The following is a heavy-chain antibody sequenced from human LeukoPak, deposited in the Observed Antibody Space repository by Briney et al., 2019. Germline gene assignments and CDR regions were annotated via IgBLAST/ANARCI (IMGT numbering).Heavy chain of an antibody. CDR2: ISGSGGST. CDR3: AKSGIVGSTTGWLDP. CDR1: GFIFTSYS. Sequence: GGSLRLSCAASGFIFTSYSMSWVRQAPGKGLEWVSTISGSGGSTYYADSMKGRFTISRDNSKNTLYLQMNSLRAEDTAVYYCAKSGIVGSTTGWLDPWGQGTLVTVSS. J-gene: IGHJ5*02. D-gene: IGHD1-26*01. V-gene: IGHV3-23*01.